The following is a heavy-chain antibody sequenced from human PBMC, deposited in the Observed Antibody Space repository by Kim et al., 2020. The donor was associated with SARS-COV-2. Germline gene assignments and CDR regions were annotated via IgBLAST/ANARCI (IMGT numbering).Heavy chain of an antibody. CDR1: GFTFSTYG. CDR3: AKSQTGGYLNVMDG. CDR2: ISNSGGNT. J-gene: IGHJ6*02. Sequence: GGSLRLSCAASGFTFSTYGMSWVRQAPGKGLEAVSGISNSGGNTYATDSVKGRFSISRDNSRNTLYLQMNSLRAEDTAIYYCAKSQTGGYLNVMDGWGQG. V-gene: IGHV3-23*01. D-gene: IGHD7-27*01.